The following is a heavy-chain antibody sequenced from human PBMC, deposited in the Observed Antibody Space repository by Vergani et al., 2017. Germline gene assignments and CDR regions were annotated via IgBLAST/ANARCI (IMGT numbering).Heavy chain of an antibody. Sequence: QVQLQESGPGLVKPSETLSLTCTVSGYSISSGYYWGWIRQPPGKVLEWIGSIYHSGSTYYNPSLKRRVTISVDTSKNQFSLKLSSVTAADTAVYYCGRESDDIVVVPAAIRQDYWGQGTLVTVSS. J-gene: IGHJ4*02. CDR2: IYHSGST. CDR1: GYSISSGYY. V-gene: IGHV4-38-2*02. D-gene: IGHD2-2*02. CDR3: GRESDDIVVVPAAIRQDY.